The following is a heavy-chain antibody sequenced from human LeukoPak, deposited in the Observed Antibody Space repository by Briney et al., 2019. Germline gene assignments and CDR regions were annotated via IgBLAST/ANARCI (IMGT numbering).Heavy chain of an antibody. V-gene: IGHV1-69*05. CDR3: ARDERGDSGYYYYMDV. CDR1: GYTFISYA. CDR2: IIPIFGTA. Sequence: SVKVSCKASGYTFISYAISWVRQAPGQGLEWMGRIIPIFGTANYAQKFQGRVTITTDESTSTAYMELSSLRSEDTAVYYCARDERGDSGYYYYMDVWGKGTTVTVSS. J-gene: IGHJ6*03. D-gene: IGHD3-16*01.